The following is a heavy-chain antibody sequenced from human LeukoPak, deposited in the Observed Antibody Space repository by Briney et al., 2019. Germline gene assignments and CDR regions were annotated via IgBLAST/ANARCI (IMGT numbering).Heavy chain of an antibody. Sequence: ASVKVSCKASGYTFTGYYMHWVRQAPGQGLEWMGWISPNSGGTNYAQKFQGRVTMTRDTSISTAYMELSRLRSDDTAVYYCARGVRSSWLYPYYWGQGTLVTVSS. CDR2: ISPNSGGT. D-gene: IGHD6-13*01. J-gene: IGHJ4*02. V-gene: IGHV1-2*02. CDR1: GYTFTGYY. CDR3: ARGVRSSWLYPYY.